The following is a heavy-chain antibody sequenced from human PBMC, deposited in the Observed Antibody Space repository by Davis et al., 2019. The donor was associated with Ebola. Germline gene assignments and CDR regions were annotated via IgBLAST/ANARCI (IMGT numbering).Heavy chain of an antibody. CDR2: INHSGST. Sequence: PSETLSLTCAVYGGSFSGYYWSWIRQPPGKGLEWIGEINHSGSTNYNPSLKSRVTISVDTSKNQFSLKLSSVTAADTAVYYCARGRGTYYYDSSGYYYYYGMDVWGQGTTVTVSS. CDR3: ARGRGTYYYDSSGYYYYYGMDV. CDR1: GGSFSGYY. V-gene: IGHV4-34*01. J-gene: IGHJ6*02. D-gene: IGHD3-22*01.